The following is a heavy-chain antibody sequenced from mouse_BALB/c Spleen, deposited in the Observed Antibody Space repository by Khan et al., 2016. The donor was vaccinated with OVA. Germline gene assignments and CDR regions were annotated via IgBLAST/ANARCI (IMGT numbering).Heavy chain of an antibody. D-gene: IGHD1-1*01. J-gene: IGHJ3*01. CDR2: VNPNNGDS. V-gene: IGHV1-26*01. CDR1: GYSFTLYY. Sequence: VQLKQSGPDLVKPGASVRISCKASGYSFTLYYLTWVKQSHGESLEWIGRVNPNNGDSAYNQKFKDRATLTVDKSSNTAYMNFRSLTSEDSAVYYCARWYYFFASWGQGTLVTVSA. CDR3: ARWYYFFAS.